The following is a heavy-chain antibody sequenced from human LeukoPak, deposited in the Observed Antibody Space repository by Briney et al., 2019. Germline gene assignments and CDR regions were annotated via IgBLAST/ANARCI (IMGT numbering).Heavy chain of an antibody. V-gene: IGHV4-34*01. D-gene: IGHD6-13*01. J-gene: IGHJ4*02. Sequence: AETLSLTCAAYGGSFRGYYWSWIRQPPGKGLEWIGEINHSGSTNYNPSLKSRVTISVDTSKNQLSLKQSSVTAADTAVYYCARGIAAAADYWGQGTLVTVSS. CDR2: INHSGST. CDR3: ARGIAAAADY. CDR1: GGSFRGYY.